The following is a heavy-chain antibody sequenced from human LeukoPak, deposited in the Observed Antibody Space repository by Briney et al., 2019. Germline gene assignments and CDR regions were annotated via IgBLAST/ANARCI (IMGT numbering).Heavy chain of an antibody. D-gene: IGHD6-13*01. V-gene: IGHV4-59*01. CDR3: ARDGSSLFDY. J-gene: IGHJ4*02. CDR2: IYYSGST. Sequence: SETLSLTCTVSGGSISSYYWSWTRQPPGKGLGWIGYIYYSGSTNYNPSLKSRVTISVDTSKNQFSLKLSSVTAADTAVYYCARDGSSLFDYWGQGTLVTVSS. CDR1: GGSISSYY.